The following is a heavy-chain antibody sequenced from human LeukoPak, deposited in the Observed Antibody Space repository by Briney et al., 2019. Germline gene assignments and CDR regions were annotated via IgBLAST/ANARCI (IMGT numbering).Heavy chain of an antibody. Sequence: PGGSLRLSCAASGFTFSSYWMSWVRQAPGKGLEWVANIKQDGSEKYYADSVKGRFTISRDNSKNTLYLQMNSLRAEDTAVYYCARELRLGELSSLSDFDYWGQGTLVTVSS. V-gene: IGHV3-7*01. CDR1: GFTFSSYW. CDR2: IKQDGSEK. J-gene: IGHJ4*02. D-gene: IGHD3-16*02. CDR3: ARELRLGELSSLSDFDY.